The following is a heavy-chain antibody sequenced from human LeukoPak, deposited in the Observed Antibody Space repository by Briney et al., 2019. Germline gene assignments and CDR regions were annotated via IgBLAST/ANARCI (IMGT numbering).Heavy chain of an antibody. V-gene: IGHV3-30-3*01. J-gene: IGHJ3*02. CDR3: ARRKGIYEEDAFDI. Sequence: GGSLRLSCAASGFTFSSYAMHWVRQAPGKGLEWVAVISYDGSNKYYADSVKGRFTISRDNSKNTLFLQMNSLRVEDTAVYYCARRKGIYEEDAFDIWGQGTLVTVSS. CDR2: ISYDGSNK. CDR1: GFTFSSYA. D-gene: IGHD2/OR15-2a*01.